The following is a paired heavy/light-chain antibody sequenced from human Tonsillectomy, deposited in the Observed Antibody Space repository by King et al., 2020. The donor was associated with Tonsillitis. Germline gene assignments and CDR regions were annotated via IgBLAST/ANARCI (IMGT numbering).Heavy chain of an antibody. V-gene: IGHV3-30*01. CDR1: GFTFSSFA. D-gene: IGHD3-3*01. J-gene: IGHJ4*02. CDR2: ISYDGRNE. CDR3: ARNPNYGFWSAYYMGDY. Sequence: QVQLVESGGGVVQPGKSLRLSCAASGFTFSSFAMHWVRQAPGKGLEWVAVISYDGRNEYYADSAKGRLTISRDNSENTLHLQMNSLRAEDTAVYYCARNPNYGFWSAYYMGDYWGQGTLVIVSS.
Light chain of an antibody. Sequence: QSVLTQPPSASGTPGQRVTISCSGTSSNIGSNYVYWYQQLPGTAPKLLIYNNNQRPSGVPDRFSGSKSGTSASLAISGLRSEDEADYYCAAWDDSLRGVFGGGTKLTVL. CDR2: NNN. V-gene: IGLV1-47*02. J-gene: IGLJ3*02. CDR3: AAWDDSLRGV. CDR1: SSNIGSNY.